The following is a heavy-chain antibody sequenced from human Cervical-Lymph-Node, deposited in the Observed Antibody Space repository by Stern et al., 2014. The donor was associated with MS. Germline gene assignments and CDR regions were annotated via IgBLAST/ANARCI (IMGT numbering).Heavy chain of an antibody. J-gene: IGHJ4*02. D-gene: IGHD6-19*01. CDR1: GFSLSTSAMR. V-gene: IGHV2-70*04. CDR2: IDWDDDK. Sequence: QVTLRESGPALVKPTQTLTLTCTFSGFSLSTSAMRVSWIRQPPGKALEWLARIDWDDDKFYSTSLKTRITISKDTSKNQVVLTMTNMDPVDTATYYCACSRSSGWTFDYWGQGTLVTVSS. CDR3: ACSRSSGWTFDY.